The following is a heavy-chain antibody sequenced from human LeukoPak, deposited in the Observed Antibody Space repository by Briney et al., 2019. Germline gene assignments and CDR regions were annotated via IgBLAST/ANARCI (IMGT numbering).Heavy chain of an antibody. Sequence: SLSLTCAASGYTFSSYGQHWFLRAPREGLLWVAVIWYDGGNNYYAASVKGRFTISRDTSKNTFSLQMNTLSAADTALYYFAKEQPTSATSHHCIYSWGEGTLVTASS. CDR2: IWYDGGNN. D-gene: IGHD3-3*02. V-gene: IGHV3-33*06. CDR1: GYTFSSYG. J-gene: IGHJ4*02. CDR3: AKEQPTSATSHHCIYS.